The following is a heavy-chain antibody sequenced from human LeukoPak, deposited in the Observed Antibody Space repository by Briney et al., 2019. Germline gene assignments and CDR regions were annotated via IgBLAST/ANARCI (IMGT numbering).Heavy chain of an antibody. J-gene: IGHJ4*02. CDR1: GFTLSSYW. D-gene: IGHD1-26*01. CDR2: IDQDGSSK. CDR3: ARDLFSGSYYEDF. V-gene: IGHV3-7*01. Sequence: GGSLRLSCAASGFTLSSYWMSWVRQAPGKGLEWMANIDQDGSSKYYVDSVKGRFSISRDDAKNSLYLQMNSLRAEDTAVYYCARDLFSGSYYEDFWGQGTLVTVSS.